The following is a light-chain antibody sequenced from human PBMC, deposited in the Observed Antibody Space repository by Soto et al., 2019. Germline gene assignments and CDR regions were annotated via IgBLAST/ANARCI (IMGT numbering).Light chain of an antibody. J-gene: IGLJ1*01. Sequence: SYELAQSPSVSVAPGQTVSITCGGYNIGSKSVHWYQQKPGQAPVLVVYDDSDRRSGIPERFSGSNSGNTATLTITRVEPGDEADYHCLVWDSRSEHYVFGTGTKV. CDR2: DDS. V-gene: IGLV3-21*02. CDR1: NIGSKS. CDR3: LVWDSRSEHYV.